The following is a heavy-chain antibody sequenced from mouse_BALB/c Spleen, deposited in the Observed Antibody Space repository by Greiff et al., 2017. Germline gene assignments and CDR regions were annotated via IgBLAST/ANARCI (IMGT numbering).Heavy chain of an antibody. CDR3: AREGLHYYAMDD. D-gene: IGHD3-3*01. CDR2: IAPGSGST. CDR1: GYTFTSYW. Sequence: DLVKPGASVKLSCKASGYTFTSYWINWIKQRPGQGLEWIGRIAPGSGSTYYNEMFKGKATLTVDTSSSTAYIQLSSLSSEDSAVYFCAREGLHYYAMDDWGQGTSVTVSS. J-gene: IGHJ4*01. V-gene: IGHV1S41*01.